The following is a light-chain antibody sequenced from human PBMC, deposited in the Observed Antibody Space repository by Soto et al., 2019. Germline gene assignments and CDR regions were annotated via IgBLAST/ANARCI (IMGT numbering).Light chain of an antibody. Sequence: QSALNHPASVSGSPGQSITISCTGTSSDVGSYNLVSWYQQHPGKAPKLMIYEGSKRPSGVPDRFSGSKSGNTASLTVSGLQAEDDADYSSSSYGGNTNYVFGPGTMVTDL. CDR2: EGS. CDR3: SSYGGNTNYV. V-gene: IGLV2-14*02. CDR1: SSDVGSYNL. J-gene: IGLJ1*01.